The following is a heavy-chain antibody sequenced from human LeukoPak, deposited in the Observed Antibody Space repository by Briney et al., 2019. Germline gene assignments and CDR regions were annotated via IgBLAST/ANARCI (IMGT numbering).Heavy chain of an antibody. CDR1: GYTLTELS. Sequence: ASAKVSCKVSGYTLTELSMHWVRQAPGKGLEWMGGFDPEDGETIYAQKFQGRVTMTEDTSTDTAYMELSSLRSEDTAVYYCATSLDCSSTSCSYWYFDLWGRGTLVTVSS. CDR3: ATSLDCSSTSCSYWYFDL. V-gene: IGHV1-24*01. CDR2: FDPEDGET. D-gene: IGHD2-2*01. J-gene: IGHJ2*01.